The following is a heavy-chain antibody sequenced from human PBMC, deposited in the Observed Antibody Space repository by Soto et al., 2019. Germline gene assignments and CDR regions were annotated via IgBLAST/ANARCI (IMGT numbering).Heavy chain of an antibody. CDR2: INPDGRGT. J-gene: IGHJ2*01. CDR3: ARVGQGAWYFDL. V-gene: IGHV3-74*01. CDR1: GFTFSSYW. D-gene: IGHD1-26*01. Sequence: EVQLVESGGGLVQPGGSLTLSCAASGFTFSSYWMHWVRQAPGKGVVWVSRINPDGRGTNYADCEKGRFTTSRDNAKNTLYLQMNSLRPEDTAVYYCARVGQGAWYFDLWGRGTLVTVSS.